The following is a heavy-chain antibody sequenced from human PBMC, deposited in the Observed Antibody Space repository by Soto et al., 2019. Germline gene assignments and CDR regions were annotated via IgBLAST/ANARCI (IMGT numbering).Heavy chain of an antibody. CDR3: ARQHYDDSSGSPVWFNR. CDR2: IYPGDSDT. D-gene: IGHD3-22*01. CDR1: GYSFTSCW. J-gene: IGHJ5*02. V-gene: IGHV5-51*01. Sequence: GESLKISCKGSGYSFTSCWIGWVRQMPGKGLEWMGIIYPGDSDTRYSPSFQGQVTISADKSISTAYLQWSSLKASETAMYYCARQHYDDSSGSPVWFNRWGQGPLVTVSS.